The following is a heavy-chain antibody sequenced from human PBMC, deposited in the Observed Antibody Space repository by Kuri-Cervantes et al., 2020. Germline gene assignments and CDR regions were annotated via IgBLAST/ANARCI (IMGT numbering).Heavy chain of an antibody. CDR2: IYYSGST. CDR3: AREVATITGGYYYYYGMDV. D-gene: IGHD5-12*01. V-gene: IGHV4-39*07. CDR1: GGSISSSSYY. J-gene: IGHJ6*02. Sequence: SETLSLTCTVSGGSISSSSYYWGWIRQPPGKGLEWIGSIYYSGSTYYNPSLKSRVTISVDTSKNQFSLKLSSVTAADTAVYYCAREVATITGGYYYYYGMDVWGQGTTVTVSS.